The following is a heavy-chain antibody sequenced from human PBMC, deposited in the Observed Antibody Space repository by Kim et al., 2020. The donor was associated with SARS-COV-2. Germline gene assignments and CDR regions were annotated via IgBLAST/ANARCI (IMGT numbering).Heavy chain of an antibody. CDR2: SGDSI. Sequence: SGDSISYAQKFQGRVTMTRDTSTSTVFLELSSLRSEDTAVYYCATEYSDLGYWGQGTLVTVSS. D-gene: IGHD3-16*01. CDR3: ATEYSDLGY. V-gene: IGHV1-46*01. J-gene: IGHJ4*02.